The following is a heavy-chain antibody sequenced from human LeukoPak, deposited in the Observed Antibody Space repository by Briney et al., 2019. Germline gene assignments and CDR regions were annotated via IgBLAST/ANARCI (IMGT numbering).Heavy chain of an antibody. V-gene: IGHV3-48*03. D-gene: IGHD6-19*01. CDR1: GFTFSSYE. CDR2: ISSCGSTI. J-gene: IGHJ4*02. Sequence: PGGSLRLSCAASGFTFSSYEMNWVRQAPGKGLEWVSYISSCGSTIYYADSVKGRFTISRDNAKNSLYLQMNSLRAEDTAVYYCARDSAVAGDYWGQGTLVTVSS. CDR3: ARDSAVAGDY.